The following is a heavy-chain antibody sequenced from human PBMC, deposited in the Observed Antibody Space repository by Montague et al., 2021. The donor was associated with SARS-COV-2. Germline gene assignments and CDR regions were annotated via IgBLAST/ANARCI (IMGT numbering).Heavy chain of an antibody. CDR1: GGSISSSSYY. CDR2: IHYRGNT. CDR3: VTAGSYFDWLPNYYFDY. Sequence: SETLSLTCTVSGGSISSSSYYWGWIRQPPGKGLEWIGNIHYRGNTSYNPSLNSRATISVDTSKDQFSLNVNSVTASDTAVYYCVTAGSYFDWLPNYYFDYWGQGTLVTVSS. D-gene: IGHD3-9*01. J-gene: IGHJ4*02. V-gene: IGHV4-39*01.